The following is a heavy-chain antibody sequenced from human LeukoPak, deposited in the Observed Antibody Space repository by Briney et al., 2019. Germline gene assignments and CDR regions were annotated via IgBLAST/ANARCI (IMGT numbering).Heavy chain of an antibody. D-gene: IGHD3-3*01. V-gene: IGHV3-23*01. Sequence: GGSLRLSCAASGFTFSSYAMSWVRQAPGKGLEWASAISGSGGSTYYADSVKGRFTISRDNSKNTLYLQMNSLRAEDTAVYYCAKDSITTFGVVIIGYFDYWGPGTLVTVSS. CDR1: GFTFSSYA. CDR3: AKDSITTFGVVIIGYFDY. CDR2: ISGSGGST. J-gene: IGHJ4*02.